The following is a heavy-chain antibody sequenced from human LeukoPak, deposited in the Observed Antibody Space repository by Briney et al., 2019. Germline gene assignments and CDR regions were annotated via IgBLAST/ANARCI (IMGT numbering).Heavy chain of an antibody. CDR3: ARDIAQSPLGY. Sequence: SETLSLTCTVSGGSVSSGSYYWSWIRQPPGKGLEWIGYIYYSGSTNYNPSLKSRVTISVDTSKNQFSLKLSSVTAADTAVYYCARDIAQSPLGYWGQGTLVTVSS. CDR2: IYYSGST. V-gene: IGHV4-61*01. D-gene: IGHD2-15*01. CDR1: GGSVSSGSYY. J-gene: IGHJ4*02.